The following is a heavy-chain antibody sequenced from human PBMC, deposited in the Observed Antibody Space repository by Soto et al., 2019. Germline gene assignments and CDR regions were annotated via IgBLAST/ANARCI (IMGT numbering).Heavy chain of an antibody. CDR1: GFPFSSYG. J-gene: IGHJ4*02. Sequence: PGGSLRLSCAVSGFPFSSYGMHWVRQAPGKGLEWVAITSYDGTKKNYADSVKGRFTISRDNSNNTLYLQMNSLRGADTAVYFCAKEYYDYVWGNYRSPFDYWGQGALVTVSS. V-gene: IGHV3-30*18. CDR3: AKEYYDYVWGNYRSPFDY. CDR2: TSYDGTKK. D-gene: IGHD3-16*02.